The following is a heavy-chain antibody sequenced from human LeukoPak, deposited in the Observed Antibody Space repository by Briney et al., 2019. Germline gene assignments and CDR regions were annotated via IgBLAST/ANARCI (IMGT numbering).Heavy chain of an antibody. CDR1: GFTFSSNA. J-gene: IGHJ4*02. D-gene: IGHD3-10*01. CDR2: ISGSVSST. CDR3: ARDQSKYYGSGSYDY. V-gene: IGHV3-23*01. Sequence: PGGSLRLSCAASGFTFSSNAMSWVRQAPGKGLEWVSTISGSVSSTYYADSVKGRFTISRDNSKNTLYLQMNSLRAEDTAVYYCARDQSKYYGSGSYDYWGQGTLVTVSS.